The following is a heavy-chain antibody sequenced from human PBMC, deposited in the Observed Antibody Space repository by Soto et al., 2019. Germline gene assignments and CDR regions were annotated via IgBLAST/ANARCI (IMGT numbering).Heavy chain of an antibody. D-gene: IGHD3-10*01. CDR1: GDSIISRRDYY. J-gene: IGHJ4*02. Sequence: QVQLQESGPGLVKPSQTLSLTCTVSGDSIISRRDYYWSWIRQPPGKGLVWSGHIYYGGSTYYNSSLESRIIISLDTSNNQFSLKLSSVTAADTAVYFCARGYYYGSGSYSYYFDSWGQGTLVTVSS. V-gene: IGHV4-30-4*01. CDR2: IYYGGST. CDR3: ARGYYYGSGSYSYYFDS.